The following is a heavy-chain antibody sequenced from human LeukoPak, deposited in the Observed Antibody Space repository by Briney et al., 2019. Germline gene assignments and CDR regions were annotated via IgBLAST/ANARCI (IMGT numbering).Heavy chain of an antibody. D-gene: IGHD1/OR15-1a*01. J-gene: IGHJ4*02. CDR3: AKEFGWNNKGFDN. V-gene: IGHV3-23*01. Sequence: GGSLRLSCAASGFTFSSYGMSWVRQAPGKGLEWVSAISGSGGSTYYADSVKGRFTISRDNSKNRLYLQMNSLRAEDTAVYYCAKEFGWNNKGFDNWAREPWSPSPQ. CDR1: GFTFSSYG. CDR2: ISGSGGST.